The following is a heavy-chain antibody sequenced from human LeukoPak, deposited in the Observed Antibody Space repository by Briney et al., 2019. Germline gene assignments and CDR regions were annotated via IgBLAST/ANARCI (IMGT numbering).Heavy chain of an antibody. J-gene: IGHJ6*02. V-gene: IGHV1-69*04. D-gene: IGHD1-26*01. CDR3: ARERLELRGDYYYYYGMDV. Sequence: GASVKVSCKASGGTFSSYTISWVRQAPGQGLEWMGRIIPILGIANYAQKFQGRVTITADKSMSTAYMELSSLRSEDTAVYYCARERLELRGDYYYYYGMDVWGQGTTVTVSS. CDR2: IIPILGIA. CDR1: GGTFSSYT.